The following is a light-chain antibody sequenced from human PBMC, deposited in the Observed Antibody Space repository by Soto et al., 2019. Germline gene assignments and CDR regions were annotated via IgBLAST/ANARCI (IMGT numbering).Light chain of an antibody. Sequence: EIVMTQSPATLSLSPGERATLSCRASRSVSTKLVWYQHKPGQPPRLLISGASARATGIPDRFSGSGSGTEFTLTIASLQSEDFAVDYCQQSDNWPPTFGQGTKVEIK. CDR1: RSVSTK. V-gene: IGKV3-15*01. CDR2: GAS. J-gene: IGKJ1*01. CDR3: QQSDNWPPT.